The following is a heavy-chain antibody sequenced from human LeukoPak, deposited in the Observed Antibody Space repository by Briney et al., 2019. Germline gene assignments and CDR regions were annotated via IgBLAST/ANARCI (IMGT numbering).Heavy chain of an antibody. J-gene: IGHJ6*04. D-gene: IGHD5-12*01. CDR1: GFTFSDYY. CDR2: ISSSSSYT. Sequence: PGGCLRLSCAASGFTFSDYYMSWVRHAPGKGREWVSYISSSSSYTNYADPVKGRFTISRDNAKNTLYLQMNSLRAEDTAVYYCARDRLVATRGQAGAYGMDVWGKGTTVTVSS. CDR3: ARDRLVATRGQAGAYGMDV. V-gene: IGHV3-11*06.